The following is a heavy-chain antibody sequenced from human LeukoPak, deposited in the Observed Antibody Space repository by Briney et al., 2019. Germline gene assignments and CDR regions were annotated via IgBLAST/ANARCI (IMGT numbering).Heavy chain of an antibody. J-gene: IGHJ6*03. CDR2: IRYDGSNK. V-gene: IGHV3-30*02. CDR3: ATLMTTVRYYYMDV. D-gene: IGHD4-11*01. CDR1: GFTFSSYG. Sequence: GGSLRLSCAASGFTFSSYGMHWVRQAPGKGLEWVAFIRYDGSNKYYADPVKGRFTISRDNSKNTLYLQMNSLRSDDTAVYYCATLMTTVRYYYMDVWGKGTTVTVSS.